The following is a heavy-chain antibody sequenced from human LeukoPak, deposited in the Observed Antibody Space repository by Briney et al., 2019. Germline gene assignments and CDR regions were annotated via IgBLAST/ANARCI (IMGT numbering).Heavy chain of an antibody. Sequence: GGSLRLSCAASGFTFSTYAMHWVRQAPGKGLEWVAVTSYDGSNKYYADSVKGRFTISRDNSKNTLFLQMNSLRAEDTAVYYCARAKIASTVIYYYMDVWGKGTTVTVSS. J-gene: IGHJ6*03. CDR2: TSYDGSNK. D-gene: IGHD2-21*02. V-gene: IGHV3-30*04. CDR3: ARAKIASTVIYYYMDV. CDR1: GFTFSTYA.